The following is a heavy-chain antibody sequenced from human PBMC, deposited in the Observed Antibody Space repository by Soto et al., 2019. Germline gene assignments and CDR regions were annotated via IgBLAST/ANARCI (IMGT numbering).Heavy chain of an antibody. V-gene: IGHV1-8*01. D-gene: IGHD1-1*01. CDR3: ARRAETNGWNGFGADKYYFDF. Sequence: ASVKVSSKASGYTITSYYIYWMPQATGQGLEWMGWMNPNTGNSGYAQKFQGRVTVTSDTSINTVYMELSSLRSEDTAVYYCARRAETNGWNGFGADKYYFDFWGQGTLVTVSS. CDR1: GYTITSYY. CDR2: MNPNTGNS. J-gene: IGHJ4*02.